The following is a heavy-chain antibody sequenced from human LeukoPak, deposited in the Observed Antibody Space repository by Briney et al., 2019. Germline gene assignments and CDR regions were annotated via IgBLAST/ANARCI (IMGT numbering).Heavy chain of an antibody. CDR3: AKVFRRGGTIDY. Sequence: GGSLRLSCVASGFTFSNYWMSWVRQAPGKGLECVANIKEDGSEKYVDSVKGRFTISRDNAKNSLYLQMNSLRAEDTAVYYCAKVFRRGGTIDYWGQGTLVTVSS. CDR1: GFTFSNYW. V-gene: IGHV3-7*01. CDR2: IKEDGSEK. J-gene: IGHJ4*02. D-gene: IGHD3-10*01.